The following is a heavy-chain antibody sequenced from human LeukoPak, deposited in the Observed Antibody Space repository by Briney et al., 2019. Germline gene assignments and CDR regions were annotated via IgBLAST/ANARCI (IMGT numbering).Heavy chain of an antibody. Sequence: SETPSLTCTVSGGSISSYYWSWIRQPPGKGLEWIGYIYCSGSTNYNPSLKSRVTISVDTSKNQFSLKLSSVTAADTAVYYCARSSTWGYYYYGMDVWGQGTTVTVSS. V-gene: IGHV4-59*01. CDR1: GGSISSYY. CDR2: IYCSGST. D-gene: IGHD2-2*01. CDR3: ARSSTWGYYYYGMDV. J-gene: IGHJ6*02.